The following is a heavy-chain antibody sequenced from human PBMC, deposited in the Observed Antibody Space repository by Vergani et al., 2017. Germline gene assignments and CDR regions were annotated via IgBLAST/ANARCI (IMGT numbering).Heavy chain of an antibody. CDR1: GGSISSYY. CDR3: ASRPFCWGGGDCPNWFDP. V-gene: IGHV4-59*01. J-gene: IGHJ5*02. Sequence: QVQLQESGPGLVKPSETLSLTCTVSGGSISSYYWSWIRQPPGKGLEWIGYIYYSGSTNYNPSLKSRVTISVDTSKNQFSLKLSSVTAADTAVYYCASRPFCWGGGDCPNWFDPWGQGTLVTVSS. D-gene: IGHD2-21*02. CDR2: IYYSGST.